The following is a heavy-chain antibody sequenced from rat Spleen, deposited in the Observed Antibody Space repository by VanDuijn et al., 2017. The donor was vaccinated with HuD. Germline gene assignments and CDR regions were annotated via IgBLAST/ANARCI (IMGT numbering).Heavy chain of an antibody. J-gene: IGHJ1*01. V-gene: IGHV5-46*01. CDR2: ISSNGNNI. CDR1: GFTFSSFP. D-gene: IGHD1-12*01. CDR3: ATSPYYWYFDF. Sequence: EVQLVESGGGLVQPGRSMKLSCAASGFTFSSFPMAWVRQAPTMGLEWVATISSNGNNIYYRDSVKGRFTISRDFANSTLYLQMNSLRSEDTATYYCATSPYYWYFDFWGPGTMVTVSS.